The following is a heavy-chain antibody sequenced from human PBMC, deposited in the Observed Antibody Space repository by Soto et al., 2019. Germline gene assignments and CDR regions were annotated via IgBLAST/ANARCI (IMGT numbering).Heavy chain of an antibody. CDR1: GGSISSGGDS. CDR3: ARHLTYCSAGSCYSDFPYYGMDV. J-gene: IGHJ6*02. D-gene: IGHD2-15*01. CDR2: IYHSGST. Sequence: SETLSLTCAVSGGSISSGGDSWSWIRQPPGKDLERIGYIYHSGSTDYNPSLKSRVTISVDTSKNQFSLKLSSVTAADTAVYYCARHLTYCSAGSCYSDFPYYGMDVWGQGTTVTSP. V-gene: IGHV4-30-2*03.